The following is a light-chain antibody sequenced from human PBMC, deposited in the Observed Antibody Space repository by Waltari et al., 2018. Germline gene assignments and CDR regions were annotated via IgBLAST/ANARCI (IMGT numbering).Light chain of an antibody. CDR1: SSDVGGYNY. J-gene: IGLJ1*01. CDR2: EVS. V-gene: IGLV2-8*01. CDR3: SSYAGSNTDV. Sequence: QSALTQPPSASGSPGQSVTISCTGTSSDVGGYNYVSWYQQPPGKAPKLMIYEVSKRPSGGPERFSGSKSGNTASLTVSGLQTEDEADYYCSSYAGSNTDVFGTGTKVTVL.